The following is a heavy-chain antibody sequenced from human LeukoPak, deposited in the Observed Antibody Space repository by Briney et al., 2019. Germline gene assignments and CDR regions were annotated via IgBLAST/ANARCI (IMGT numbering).Heavy chain of an antibody. D-gene: IGHD2-15*01. Sequence: GGSLRLSCAASGFTFSNNWMHWVREAPGKGLVWVSRINSDGSSTGYADSVKGRFTISRDNAKNTLYLHMNSLRVEDTAVYYCVRGGGSTCYNWGQGTLVTVSS. CDR2: INSDGSST. CDR3: VRGGGSTCYN. J-gene: IGHJ4*02. V-gene: IGHV3-74*01. CDR1: GFTFSNNW.